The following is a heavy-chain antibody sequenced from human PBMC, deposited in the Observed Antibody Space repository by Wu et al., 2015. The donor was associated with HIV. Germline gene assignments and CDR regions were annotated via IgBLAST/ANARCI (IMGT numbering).Heavy chain of an antibody. CDR1: GYTFTGYY. V-gene: IGHV1-2*02. J-gene: IGHJ4*02. D-gene: IGHD6-13*01. Sequence: QVQLVQSGAEVKKPGASVKVSCKASGYTFTGYYMHWVRQAPGQGLEWMGWINPNSGGTNYAQKFQGRVTMTRDTSISTAYMELSRLRSDDTAVYYCAREGMGVAAAGPVGFDYWGQGTLVTVSS. CDR2: INPNSGGT. CDR3: AREGMGVAAAGPVGFDY.